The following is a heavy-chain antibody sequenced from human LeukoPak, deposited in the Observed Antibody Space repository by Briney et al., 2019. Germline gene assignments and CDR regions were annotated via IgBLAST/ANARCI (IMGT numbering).Heavy chain of an antibody. D-gene: IGHD6-19*01. J-gene: IGHJ4*02. CDR1: DYSISSGYY. CDR2: IYHSGST. Sequence: SETLSLTCTVSDYSISSGYYWGWIQQPPGKGLEWIGSIYHSGSTYYNPSLKSRVTMSVDTSKNQFSLKLSSVTAADTAVYYCARRGAVAGRLFDYWGQGTLVTVSS. CDR3: ARRGAVAGRLFDY. V-gene: IGHV4-38-2*02.